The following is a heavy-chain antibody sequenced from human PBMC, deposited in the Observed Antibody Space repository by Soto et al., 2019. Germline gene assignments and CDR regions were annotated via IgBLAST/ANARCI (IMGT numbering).Heavy chain of an antibody. D-gene: IGHD5-18*01. CDR1: GFTFDIYA. J-gene: IGHJ4*02. Sequence: EVQLVDSGGGLVQPGRSLRLSCAASGFTFDIYAMHWVRQAPGKGLEWVASISWNSGTRGYADSVKGRFTISRDNAKKSLSLQKDSLRTEDTAFYYCAKELGGYSYGYELDHWGQGTLVAVSS. CDR2: ISWNSGTR. V-gene: IGHV3-9*01. CDR3: AKELGGYSYGYELDH.